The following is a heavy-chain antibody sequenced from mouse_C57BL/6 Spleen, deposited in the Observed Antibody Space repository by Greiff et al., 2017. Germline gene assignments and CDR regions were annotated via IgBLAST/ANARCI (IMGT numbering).Heavy chain of an antibody. D-gene: IGHD4-1*01. J-gene: IGHJ2*01. CDR2: INPSSGYT. Sequence: QVQLQQSGAELARPGASVKMSCKASGYTFTSYTMHWVKQRPGQGLEWIGYINPSSGYTKYNQKFKDKATLTADKSSSTAYMQLSSLTSDDSAVYYCARLNWANYFYYWGQGTTLTVSS. V-gene: IGHV1-4*01. CDR3: ARLNWANYFYY. CDR1: GYTFTSYT.